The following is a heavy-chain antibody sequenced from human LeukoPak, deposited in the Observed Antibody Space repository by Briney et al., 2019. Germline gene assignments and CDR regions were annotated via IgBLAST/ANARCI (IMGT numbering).Heavy chain of an antibody. Sequence: ASVKVSCKASGYTFTTYGISWVRQAPGQGLAWMGWISPYNGNTNYAQKLQGRVTMPTDTSTSTAYMELRSRRSDDTAVYYCARDFDAAAMYYYYGMDVWGKGTTVTVSS. V-gene: IGHV1-18*04. D-gene: IGHD2-2*01. CDR2: ISPYNGNT. CDR1: GYTFTTYG. J-gene: IGHJ6*04. CDR3: ARDFDAAAMYYYYGMDV.